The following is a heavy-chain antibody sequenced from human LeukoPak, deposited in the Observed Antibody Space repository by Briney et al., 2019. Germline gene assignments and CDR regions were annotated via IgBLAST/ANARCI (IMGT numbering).Heavy chain of an antibody. J-gene: IGHJ6*04. CDR2: ISYDGSNK. V-gene: IGHV3-30*03. CDR1: GFTFSSYG. Sequence: QPGGSLRLSCAASGFTFSSYGMHWVRQAPGKGLEWVAVISYDGSNKYYADSVKGRFTISRDNSKNTLYLQMNSLRAEDTAVYYCARPHQSPLPYYYYGMDVWGKGTTVTVSS. CDR3: ARPHQSPLPYYYYGMDV.